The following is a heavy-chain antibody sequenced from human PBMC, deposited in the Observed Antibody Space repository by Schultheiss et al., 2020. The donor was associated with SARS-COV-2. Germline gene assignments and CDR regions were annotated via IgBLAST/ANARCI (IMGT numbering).Heavy chain of an antibody. CDR3: ACTLWFGGNYFDY. CDR1: GGSISTYY. CDR2: IYYSGST. D-gene: IGHD3-10*01. J-gene: IGHJ4*02. Sequence: SETLSLTCTVSGGSISTYYWSWIRQHPGKGLEWIGYIYYSGSTNYNPSLKSRVTISVDTSKNQFSLKMSSVTAADTAVYYCACTLWFGGNYFDYWGQGTLVTVSS. V-gene: IGHV4-59*08.